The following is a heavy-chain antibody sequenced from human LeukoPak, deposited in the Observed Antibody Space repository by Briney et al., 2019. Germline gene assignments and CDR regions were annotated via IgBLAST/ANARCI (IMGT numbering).Heavy chain of an antibody. CDR1: GYTFTNYY. J-gene: IGHJ6*02. Sequence: ASVKVSCKASGYTFTNYYMHWVRQAPGQGLEWMGIINPSVGSTTYAQKFQGRVTMTRDTSTSTVYMELSSLRSEDTAVYYCARANYYASGNTYYYYGMDVWGQGTTVTVSS. D-gene: IGHD3-10*01. V-gene: IGHV1-46*01. CDR2: INPSVGST. CDR3: ARANYYASGNTYYYYGMDV.